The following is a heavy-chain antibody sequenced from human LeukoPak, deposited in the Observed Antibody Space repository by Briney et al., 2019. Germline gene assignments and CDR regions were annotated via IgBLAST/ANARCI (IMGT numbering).Heavy chain of an antibody. Sequence: SGTLPLTCAVSGGSISSSNWWSWVRQPPGKGLEWIGEIYHSGSTNYNPSLKSRVTISVDKSKNQFSLKLSSVTAADTAVYYCARLFGYCSGGSCYPHYFDYWGQGTLVTVSS. CDR1: GGSISSSNW. CDR2: IYHSGST. J-gene: IGHJ4*02. D-gene: IGHD2-15*01. V-gene: IGHV4-4*02. CDR3: ARLFGYCSGGSCYPHYFDY.